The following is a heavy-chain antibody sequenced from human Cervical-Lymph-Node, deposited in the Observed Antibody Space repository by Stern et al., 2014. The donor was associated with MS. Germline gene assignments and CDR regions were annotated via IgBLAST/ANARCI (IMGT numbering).Heavy chain of an antibody. Sequence: QVQLVQSGPGLVKPSETLSLTCTVSGGSISSYYWSWVRQPPGKGLEWIGDIHYSGSTHYNPSRKSRVTISVDTSKNQFSLKLSSVTAADTAVYYCARDGGYCSGGSCYPLDAFDIWGQGTMVTVSS. CDR1: GGSISSYY. V-gene: IGHV4-59*01. J-gene: IGHJ3*02. CDR2: IHYSGST. D-gene: IGHD2-15*01. CDR3: ARDGGYCSGGSCYPLDAFDI.